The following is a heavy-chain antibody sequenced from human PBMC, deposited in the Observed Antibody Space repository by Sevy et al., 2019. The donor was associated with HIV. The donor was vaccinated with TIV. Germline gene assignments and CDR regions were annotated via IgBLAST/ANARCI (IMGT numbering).Heavy chain of an antibody. Sequence: ASVKVSCKASGYTFSDYYIHWVRQAPGQGLEWMGWISSYNVKTNYAQKLQGRLTMTTDTSTSTAYMELRSLRSDDTAVYYCARWGGYYYDSSGLQGAYLDYWGQGTLVTVSS. CDR2: ISSYNVKT. D-gene: IGHD3-22*01. CDR1: GYTFSDYY. CDR3: ARWGGYYYDSSGLQGAYLDY. V-gene: IGHV1-18*04. J-gene: IGHJ4*02.